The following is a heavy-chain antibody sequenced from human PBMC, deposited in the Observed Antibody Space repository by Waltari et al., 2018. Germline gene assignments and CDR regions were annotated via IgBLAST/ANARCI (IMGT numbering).Heavy chain of an antibody. CDR2: FDPEDGET. CDR3: ATGGTTGTTEGWFDP. J-gene: IGHJ5*02. Sequence: QVQLVQSGAEVKKPGSSVKVSCKASGGTFSSYTISWVRQAPGQGLEWMGGFDPEDGETSYAQKFQGRVTMTEDTSTDTAYMELSSLRSEETAVYYCATGGTTGTTEGWFDPWGQGTLVTVSS. CDR1: GGTFSSYT. V-gene: IGHV1-24*01. D-gene: IGHD1-1*01.